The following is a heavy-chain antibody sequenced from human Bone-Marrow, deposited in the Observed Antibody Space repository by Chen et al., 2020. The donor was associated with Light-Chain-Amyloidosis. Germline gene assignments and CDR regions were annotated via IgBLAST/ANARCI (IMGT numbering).Heavy chain of an antibody. CDR3: AKSSYSSSFFLDAFDI. J-gene: IGHJ3*02. Sequence: LVESGGGLVQPCRSLRLSCAASGFTFDDYAMHWVRQAPGKGLEWVSGISWNSGSIGYADSVKGRFTISRDNAKNSLYLQMNSLRAEDTAFYYCAKSSYSSSFFLDAFDIWGQGTMVTVSS. CDR1: GFTFDDYA. V-gene: IGHV3-9*01. D-gene: IGHD6-13*01. CDR2: ISWNSGSI.